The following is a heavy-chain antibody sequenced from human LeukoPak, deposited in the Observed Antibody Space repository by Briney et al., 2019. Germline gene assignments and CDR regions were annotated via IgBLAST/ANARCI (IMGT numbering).Heavy chain of an antibody. Sequence: PGGSLRLSRAASGFTFSSYWMSWVRQAPGKGLEWVANIKQDGSEKYYVDSVKGRFTISRDNAKNSLYLQMNSLRAEDTAVYYCARGTYYYDSSGYKNWGQGTLVTVSS. CDR2: IKQDGSEK. D-gene: IGHD3-22*01. J-gene: IGHJ4*02. CDR1: GFTFSSYW. CDR3: ARGTYYYDSSGYKN. V-gene: IGHV3-7*01.